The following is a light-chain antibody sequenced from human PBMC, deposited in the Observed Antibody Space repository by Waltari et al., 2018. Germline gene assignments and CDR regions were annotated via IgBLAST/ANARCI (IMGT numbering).Light chain of an antibody. Sequence: ESVLTQPPGTLSLAPGGRATLSCRASPSVSRPLAWYQQKPGQAPRLLIYDASTRATGIADRFSGSGSGTDFSLTISRLEPEDFAVYYCQKYGRLPATFGQGTKVEIK. V-gene: IGKV3-20*01. J-gene: IGKJ1*01. CDR1: PSVSRP. CDR3: QKYGRLPAT. CDR2: DAS.